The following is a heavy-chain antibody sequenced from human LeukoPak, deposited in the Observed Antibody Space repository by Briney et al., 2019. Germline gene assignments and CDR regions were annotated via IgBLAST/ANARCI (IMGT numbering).Heavy chain of an antibody. D-gene: IGHD3-22*01. V-gene: IGHV3-21*04. Sequence: GGSLRLSCAASGFTFSSYAMNWVRQAPGKGLEWVSFISSSSTYIYYADSVKGRFTISRDNAKNTLYLQMNSLRAEDTAVYYCARRYYYDSSGPFDYWGQGTLVTVSS. CDR1: GFTFSSYA. J-gene: IGHJ4*02. CDR3: ARRYYYDSSGPFDY. CDR2: ISSSSTYI.